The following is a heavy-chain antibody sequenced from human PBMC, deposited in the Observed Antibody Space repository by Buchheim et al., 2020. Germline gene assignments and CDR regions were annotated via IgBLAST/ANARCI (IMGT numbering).Heavy chain of an antibody. CDR2: ISYDGSNK. J-gene: IGHJ6*02. V-gene: IGHV3-30*04. Sequence: QVQLVESGGGVVQPGRSLRLSCAASGFTFSSYAMHWVRQAPGKGLEWVAVISYDGSNKYYADSVKGRFTISRDNSKNTLYLQMNSLRAEDTAVYYCARDQHRWQLDPSYYYYGMDVWGQGTT. CDR3: ARDQHRWQLDPSYYYYGMDV. CDR1: GFTFSSYA. D-gene: IGHD6-6*01.